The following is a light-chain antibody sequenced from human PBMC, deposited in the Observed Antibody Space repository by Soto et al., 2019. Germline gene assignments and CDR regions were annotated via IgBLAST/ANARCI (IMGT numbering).Light chain of an antibody. V-gene: IGKV3-20*01. J-gene: IGKJ5*01. CDR1: QSISSNS. Sequence: SGGRRATIYSRASQSISSNSLAWYQQKPGQAPRLFIYGASSRATGIPDRFIGSGSGTHYTLSVSSLETEDYPLYCCQRYGSSPRSGFGQGARL. CDR2: GAS. CDR3: QRYGSSPRSG.